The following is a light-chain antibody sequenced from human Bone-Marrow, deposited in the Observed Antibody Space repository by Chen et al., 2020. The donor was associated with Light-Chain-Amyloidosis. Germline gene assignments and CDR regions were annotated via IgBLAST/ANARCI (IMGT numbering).Light chain of an antibody. J-gene: IGLJ3*02. CDR3: QSYQGSSQGV. V-gene: IGLV6-57*01. CDR1: SGSIATNY. CDR2: EDD. Sequence: NFMLTQPHSVLESPGKTVIISCTRSSGSIATNYVQWYQQRPGSSPTTVIYEDDQRPSGVPDRFSGSIDRSSNSASLTVSGLKTEDEADYYCQSYQGSSQGVFGGGTKLTVL.